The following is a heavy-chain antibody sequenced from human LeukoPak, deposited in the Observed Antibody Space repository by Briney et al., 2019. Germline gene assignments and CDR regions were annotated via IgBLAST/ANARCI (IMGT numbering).Heavy chain of an antibody. Sequence: GGSLKISCKGSGYSFTSYWIGWLRQMPGKGLEWMGIIYPGDSETRYSPSFQGQVTISADKSISTAYLQWSSLKASATAMYYCARLYYYDSSGYYSQYDYYYGMDVWGQGTTVTVSS. CDR1: GYSFTSYW. V-gene: IGHV5-51*01. J-gene: IGHJ6*02. D-gene: IGHD3-22*01. CDR2: IYPGDSET. CDR3: ARLYYYDSSGYYSQYDYYYGMDV.